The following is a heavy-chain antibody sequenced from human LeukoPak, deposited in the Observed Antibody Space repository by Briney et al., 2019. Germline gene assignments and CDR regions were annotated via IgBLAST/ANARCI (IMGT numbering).Heavy chain of an antibody. CDR3: AKDLTTLYSSGSSDY. D-gene: IGHD6-19*01. CDR2: ISNSGGDT. V-gene: IGHV3-23*01. J-gene: IGHJ4*02. Sequence: GGSLRLSCAASGFTFSSYAMSWVRQAPGKGLEWVAAISNSGGDTFYSDSGKGRFTIARDNSKNTLYLQMNSLRAEDTAVYYCAKDLTTLYSSGSSDYWGQGTLVTVSS. CDR1: GFTFSSYA.